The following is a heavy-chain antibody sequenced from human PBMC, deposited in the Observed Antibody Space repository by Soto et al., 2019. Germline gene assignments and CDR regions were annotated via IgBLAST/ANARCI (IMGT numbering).Heavy chain of an antibody. Sequence: SVKVSCKASGGTFSSHAISWVRQAPGQGLDWMGGIIPIFGTANYAQKFQGRVTITADESTSTAYMELSSLRSEDTAVYYCTRHTGYGDYEDDFYYGTDVWGQGTTVTVSS. CDR1: GGTFSSHA. D-gene: IGHD4-17*01. CDR2: IIPIFGTA. V-gene: IGHV1-69*13. J-gene: IGHJ6*02. CDR3: TRHTGYGDYEDDFYYGTDV.